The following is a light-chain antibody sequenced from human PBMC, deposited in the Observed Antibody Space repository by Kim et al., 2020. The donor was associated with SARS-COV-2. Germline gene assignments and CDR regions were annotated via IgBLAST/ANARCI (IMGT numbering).Light chain of an antibody. CDR1: SGSIASNY. Sequence: GKTVTISCTRSSGSIASNYVQWYQQRPGSSPTTVIYEDNQRPSGVPDRFFGSIDSSSNSASLTISGLKTEDEADYYCQSYDSSNWVFGGGTQLTVL. CDR3: QSYDSSNWV. CDR2: EDN. J-gene: IGLJ3*02. V-gene: IGLV6-57*01.